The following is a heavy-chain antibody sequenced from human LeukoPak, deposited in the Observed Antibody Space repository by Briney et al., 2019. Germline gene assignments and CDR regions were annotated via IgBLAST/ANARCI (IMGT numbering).Heavy chain of an antibody. CDR1: GGSISSGGYY. J-gene: IGHJ4*02. Sequence: SETLSLTCTVSGGSISSGGYYWSWIRQHPGKGLEWIGYIYYSGSTYYNPSLKSRVTISVDTSKNQFSLKVSSVTAADTAVYYCARRRIWGDGSGSHYFDYWGQGTLVTVSS. CDR3: ARRRIWGDGSGSHYFDY. D-gene: IGHD3-10*01. V-gene: IGHV4-31*03. CDR2: IYYSGST.